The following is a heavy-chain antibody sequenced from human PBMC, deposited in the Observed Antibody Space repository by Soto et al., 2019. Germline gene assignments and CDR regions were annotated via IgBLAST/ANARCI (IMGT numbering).Heavy chain of an antibody. D-gene: IGHD3-22*01. J-gene: IGHJ4*02. V-gene: IGHV4-59*01. Sequence: SETLSLTCTVSGGSISSYFWIWIRQPPGKGLEWIGYIYNSGSTKYNPSLKSRVTISVDTSKNQFSLKLSSVTAADTAVYYCARGYYYDRTDTGLDYWGQGTLVTVSS. CDR2: IYNSGST. CDR1: GGSISSYF. CDR3: ARGYYYDRTDTGLDY.